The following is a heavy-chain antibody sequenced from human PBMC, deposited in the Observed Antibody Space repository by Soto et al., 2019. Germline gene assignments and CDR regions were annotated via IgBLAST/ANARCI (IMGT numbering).Heavy chain of an antibody. CDR1: GYTITSYG. Sequence: GASVKVSCKASGYTITSYGISWLRQAPGQGLEWMGWISAYNGNTNNEQKLQGRVTMTTDTSTSTAYMELRSLRSDDTAVYYFGRVGHGSGSYYNWFDPWGQGTLVTVSS. CDR3: GRVGHGSGSYYNWFDP. V-gene: IGHV1-18*01. D-gene: IGHD3-10*01. CDR2: ISAYNGNT. J-gene: IGHJ5*02.